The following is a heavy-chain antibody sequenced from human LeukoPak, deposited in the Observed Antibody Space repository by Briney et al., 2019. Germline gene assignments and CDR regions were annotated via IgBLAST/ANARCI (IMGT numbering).Heavy chain of an antibody. D-gene: IGHD1-26*01. Sequence: SETLSLTCTVSDGSISSYYWSWIRQPPGKGLEWIGYIYYSGSTNYNPSLKSRVTMSVDTSKNQFSLKLISVTAADTAVYYCAREDSGTYRGLDYWGQGTLVTVSS. CDR1: DGSISSYY. CDR3: AREDSGTYRGLDY. V-gene: IGHV4-59*12. J-gene: IGHJ4*02. CDR2: IYYSGST.